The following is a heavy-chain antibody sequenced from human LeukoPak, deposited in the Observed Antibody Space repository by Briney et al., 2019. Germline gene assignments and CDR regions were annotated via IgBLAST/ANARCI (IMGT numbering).Heavy chain of an antibody. V-gene: IGHV4-34*01. CDR1: GGSFSGYY. D-gene: IGHD1-26*01. CDR2: INHSGST. J-gene: IGHJ4*02. Sequence: SETLSLTCAVYGGSFSGYYWSWIRQPPGKGLEWIGEINHSGSTNYNPSLKSRVTISVDTSKNQFSLKLSSVTAADTAVYYCARVASGSRPDFDYWGQGTLVTVSS. CDR3: ARVASGSRPDFDY.